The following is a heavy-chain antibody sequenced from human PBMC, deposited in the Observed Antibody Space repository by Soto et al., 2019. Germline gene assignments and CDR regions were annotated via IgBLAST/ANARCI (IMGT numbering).Heavy chain of an antibody. Sequence: SETLSLTCTVSGASISSSYWSWIRQSPGKRLEWTGYVYYSGSTKYNPSLKSRVTISVDTSKNQFSLKLSSVTAADTAVYYCARGYYDSNGQSNTFDIWGQGTMVTVS. J-gene: IGHJ3*02. CDR3: ARGYYDSNGQSNTFDI. D-gene: IGHD3-22*01. CDR1: GASISSSY. CDR2: VYYSGST. V-gene: IGHV4-59*01.